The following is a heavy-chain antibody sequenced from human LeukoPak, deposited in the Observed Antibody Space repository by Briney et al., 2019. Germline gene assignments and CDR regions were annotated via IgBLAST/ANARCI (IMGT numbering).Heavy chain of an antibody. CDR2: ISGKGDNT. CDR1: GFTFSTYA. D-gene: IGHD6-19*01. J-gene: IGHJ4*02. V-gene: IGHV3-23*01. Sequence: GGSLRLSCAASGFTFSTYAISWVRQAPGKGLEWVSGISGKGDNTYYADSVKGRFTIYRDNSKSRLSLQMNSLRAEDTAVYYCAKTLSSGWSGKYYFDYWGQGTLVSVSS. CDR3: AKTLSSGWSGKYYFDY.